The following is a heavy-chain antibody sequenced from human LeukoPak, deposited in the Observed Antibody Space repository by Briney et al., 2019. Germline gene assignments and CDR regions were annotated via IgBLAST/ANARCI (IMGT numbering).Heavy chain of an antibody. CDR2: IYPDYSDT. J-gene: IGHJ4*02. CDR1: GYSFTSYW. D-gene: IGHD6-6*01. V-gene: IGHV5-51*01. Sequence: GESLKISCKGSGYSFTSYWIGWVRQMPGKGLEWMGNIYPDYSDTRYSPSFQCQVTISADKSISTAYLQWSSLKASDTAMYYCARERSSQGYFDFWGQGTLVTVSS. CDR3: ARERSSQGYFDF.